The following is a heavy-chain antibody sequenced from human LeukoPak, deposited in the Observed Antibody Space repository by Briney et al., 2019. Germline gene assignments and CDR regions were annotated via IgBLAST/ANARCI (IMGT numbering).Heavy chain of an antibody. CDR1: GYTFTGYY. D-gene: IGHD2-2*02. Sequence: ASVKVSCKASGYTFTGYYMHWVRQAPGQGLEWMGWINPNSGGTNYAQKFQGRVTMTRDTSISTAYMELSSLRSDDTAVYYCARGYSSTTCYTSGFDYWGQGTLVTVSS. CDR3: ARGYSSTTCYTSGFDY. J-gene: IGHJ4*02. V-gene: IGHV1-2*02. CDR2: INPNSGGT.